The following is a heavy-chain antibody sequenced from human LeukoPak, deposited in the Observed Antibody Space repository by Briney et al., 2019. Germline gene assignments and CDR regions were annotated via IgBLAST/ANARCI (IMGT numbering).Heavy chain of an antibody. J-gene: IGHJ4*02. Sequence: GGSLRLSCAASGFTFSDYYMSWIRQAPGKGLEWVSYISSSGSTIYYADSVKGRFTISRDNAKNSLYLQMNSLRAEDTALYYCAKAPDYGDYLIWWGQGTLVTVSS. CDR2: ISSSGSTI. CDR3: AKAPDYGDYLIW. CDR1: GFTFSDYY. V-gene: IGHV3-11*01. D-gene: IGHD4-17*01.